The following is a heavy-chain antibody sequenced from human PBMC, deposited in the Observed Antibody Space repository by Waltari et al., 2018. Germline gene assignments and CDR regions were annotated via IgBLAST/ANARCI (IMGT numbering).Heavy chain of an antibody. CDR3: AKAASPVGAFDI. J-gene: IGHJ3*02. CDR1: GFTFDDYA. Sequence: EVQLVESGGVVVQPGGSLRLSCAASGFTFDDYAMHWVRQAPGKGLEWCSVISWDGGSSYYADSVKGRFTISRDNSKNSLYLQMNSLRAEDTALYYCAKAASPVGAFDIWGQGTMVTVSS. CDR2: ISWDGGSS. V-gene: IGHV3-43D*03.